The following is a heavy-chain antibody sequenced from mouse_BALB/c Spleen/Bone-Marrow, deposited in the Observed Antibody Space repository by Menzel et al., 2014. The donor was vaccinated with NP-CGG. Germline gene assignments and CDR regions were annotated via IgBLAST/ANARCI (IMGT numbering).Heavy chain of an antibody. J-gene: IGHJ4*01. CDR2: ISSYYGDA. Sequence: QVQLQQSGAELVRPGVSVKISCKGSGCTFTDYAVHWVKQSHTKSLEWIGLISSYYGDATYNQKFKGKATMTVDKSSSTAFLELARLTSEDSAIYYCARSGKVRNAMDYWGQGTSVTVSS. D-gene: IGHD2-14*01. V-gene: IGHV1-67*01. CDR3: ARSGKVRNAMDY. CDR1: GCTFTDYA.